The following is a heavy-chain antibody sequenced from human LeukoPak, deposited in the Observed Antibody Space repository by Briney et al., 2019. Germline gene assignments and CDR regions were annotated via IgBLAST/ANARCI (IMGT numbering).Heavy chain of an antibody. V-gene: IGHV4-59*11. D-gene: IGHD2-15*01. CDR2: IYYSGST. Sequence: SETLSLTCTVSGGSISSHYWSWIRQSPGKGLEWIGYIYYSGSTNYNPSLKSRVTISVDTSKNQFSLKLSSVTAADTAVYYCARDLRYCSGGSCETYFDYWGQGTLVTVSS. CDR3: ARDLRYCSGGSCETYFDY. J-gene: IGHJ4*02. CDR1: GGSISSHY.